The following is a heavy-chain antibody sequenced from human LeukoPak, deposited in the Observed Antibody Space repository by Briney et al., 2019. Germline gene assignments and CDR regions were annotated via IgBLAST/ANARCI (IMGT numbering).Heavy chain of an antibody. CDR1: GGSISSYY. CDR3: AREIPGIVGATYFDY. Sequence: ASETLSLTCTVAGGSISSYYWSWVRQPPGKGLEWIGYIYYSGSTKYKPSLKSRVTISVDTSKNQFSLKLSSVTAADTAVYYCAREIPGIVGATYFDYWGQGTLVTVSS. J-gene: IGHJ4*02. CDR2: IYYSGST. D-gene: IGHD1-26*01. V-gene: IGHV4-59*13.